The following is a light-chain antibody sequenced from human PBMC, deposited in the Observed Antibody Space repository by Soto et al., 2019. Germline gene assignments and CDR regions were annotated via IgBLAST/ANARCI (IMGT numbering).Light chain of an antibody. V-gene: IGKV1-27*01. CDR1: QVISTY. CDR2: AAS. J-gene: IGKJ1*01. CDR3: QKYNSAPWT. Sequence: IQMTQSPSSLSASVGDRVTITCRASQVISTYLACYQQKPGKVPKLLIYAASTLQSGVPSRFSGSGSGTDFTLTISSLQPEDVATYYCQKYNSAPWTCGQGTKVEIK.